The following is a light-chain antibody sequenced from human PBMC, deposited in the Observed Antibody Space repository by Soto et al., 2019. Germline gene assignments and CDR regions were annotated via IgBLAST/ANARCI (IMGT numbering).Light chain of an antibody. Sequence: DIQMTQSPSSLSASVGDRITITCQASQDISTYLNWYQQKPGKAPKLLIYDASSLESGVPSRFSGSRSGPDFTLTISSLQPEDFATYYCQQSYSSPPTFGQGTKVDI. CDR2: DAS. CDR1: QDISTY. V-gene: IGKV1-39*01. CDR3: QQSYSSPPT. J-gene: IGKJ1*01.